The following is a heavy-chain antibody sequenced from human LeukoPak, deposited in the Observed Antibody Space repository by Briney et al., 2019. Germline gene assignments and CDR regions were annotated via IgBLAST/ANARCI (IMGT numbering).Heavy chain of an antibody. D-gene: IGHD3-10*01. CDR3: ASYGLGGSWTND. J-gene: IGHJ4*02. Sequence: SETLSLTCTVSGGSISSSNYYWGWIRQPPDKGLEWIGEIYHSGITNYNPSLKSRVTISADKSKNLFSLRLNSVTAADTAVYYCASYGLGGSWTNDWGQGTLVTVCS. CDR2: IYHSGIT. CDR1: GGSISSSNYY. V-gene: IGHV4-61*05.